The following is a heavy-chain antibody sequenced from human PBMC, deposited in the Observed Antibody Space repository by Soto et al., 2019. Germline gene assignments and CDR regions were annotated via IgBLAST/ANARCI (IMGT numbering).Heavy chain of an antibody. V-gene: IGHV1-18*01. CDR2: INAYVGET. CDR3: ARGDGDTLDY. Sequence: QVQLVQSGAEVKKPGASVKVSCKASGYTFTHYGITWVRQAPGQGLEWTGWINAYVGETKCAQKYQGRITVTMDTSTNTAYLELRSLRSDDTAVYYCARGDGDTLDYWGQGTLVRVSA. CDR1: GYTFTHYG. J-gene: IGHJ4*02.